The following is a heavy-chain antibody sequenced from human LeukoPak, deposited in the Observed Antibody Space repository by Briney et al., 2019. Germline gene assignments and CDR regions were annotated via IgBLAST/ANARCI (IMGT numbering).Heavy chain of an antibody. CDR3: ARGVYSYGSFRHYYYGMDV. CDR2: IYSGGST. Sequence: GGSLRLSCAASGFTVSSNYMSWVRQAPGKGLEWVSVIYSGGSTYYADSVKGRFTISRDNSKNTLYLQMDSLRAEDTAVYYCARGVYSYGSFRHYYYGMDVWGQGTTVTVSS. J-gene: IGHJ6*02. V-gene: IGHV3-53*01. CDR1: GFTVSSNY. D-gene: IGHD5-18*01.